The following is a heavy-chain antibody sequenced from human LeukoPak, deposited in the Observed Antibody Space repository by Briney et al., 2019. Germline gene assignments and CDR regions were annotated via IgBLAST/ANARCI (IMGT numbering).Heavy chain of an antibody. V-gene: IGHV3-49*04. CDR3: SRADYYGSGSPISLDV. CDR1: GFTFSDYY. D-gene: IGHD3-10*01. Sequence: PGGSLRLSCAASGFTFSDYYMSWVRQAPGKGLEWVGFIRSIGYGVTTEYAASVKGRFTISRDDSKSIAYLQMNSLKTEDTAVYYCSRADYYGSGSPISLDVWGKGTTVTVSS. J-gene: IGHJ6*04. CDR2: IRSIGYGVTT.